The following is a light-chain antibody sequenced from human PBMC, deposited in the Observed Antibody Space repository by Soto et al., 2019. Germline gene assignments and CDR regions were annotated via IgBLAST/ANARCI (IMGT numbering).Light chain of an antibody. CDR1: QSVSSK. V-gene: IGKV3-20*01. CDR2: GAS. CDR3: QQYGISPRT. Sequence: ETVMTQSPATLSVSPGGAATLSCWASQSVSSKLAWYQQKPGQAPRLLIYGASSRATGIPDRFSGSGSGTDCTLTISRLEPEDVAVYYCQQYGISPRTFRRGTKVDIK. J-gene: IGKJ1*01.